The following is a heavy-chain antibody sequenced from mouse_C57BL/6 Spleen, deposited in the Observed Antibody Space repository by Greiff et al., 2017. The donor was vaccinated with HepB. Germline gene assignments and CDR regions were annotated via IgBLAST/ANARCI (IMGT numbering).Heavy chain of an antibody. Sequence: EVQLQQSGPGLVKPSQSLSLTCSVTGYSITSGYYWHWIRQFPGNKLEWMGYISYDGSNNSNPSLTNPFSSTRDTSKHQFFLKLNSVTTEDTATYYCAREETGTNAVDYWSQGESVTVSS. CDR1: GYSITSGYY. D-gene: IGHD4-1*01. V-gene: IGHV3-6*01. CDR2: ISYDGSN. J-gene: IGHJ4*01. CDR3: AREETGTNAVDY.